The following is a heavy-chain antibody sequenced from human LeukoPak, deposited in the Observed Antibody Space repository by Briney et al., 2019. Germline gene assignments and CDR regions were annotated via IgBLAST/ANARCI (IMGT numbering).Heavy chain of an antibody. V-gene: IGHV3-21*01. CDR1: GFTFSSYS. CDR2: ISSSSYI. CDR3: ARVTGRSDAFDI. Sequence: AGGSLRLSCAASGFTFSSYSMNWVRQAPGKGLEWVSSISSSSYIYYADSVKGRFTISRDNAKNSLYLQMNSLRAEDTAVYYCARVTGRSDAFDIWGQGTMVTVSS. J-gene: IGHJ3*02. D-gene: IGHD3-16*01.